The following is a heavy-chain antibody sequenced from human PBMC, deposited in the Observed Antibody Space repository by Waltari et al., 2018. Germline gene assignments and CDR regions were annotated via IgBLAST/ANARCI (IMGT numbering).Heavy chain of an antibody. CDR2: ISGSGGST. CDR3: AKDREQQTTH. V-gene: IGHV3-23*01. CDR1: GFTFSSDA. Sequence: EVQLLESGGGLVQPGGSLRLSCAASGFTFSSDASSWVRQAPGKGLEGVSAISGSGGSTSYADSVKGRFTISRDNSKNTLYLQMNSLRAEDTAVYYCAKDREQQTTHWGQGTLVTVSS. D-gene: IGHD6-13*01. J-gene: IGHJ4*02.